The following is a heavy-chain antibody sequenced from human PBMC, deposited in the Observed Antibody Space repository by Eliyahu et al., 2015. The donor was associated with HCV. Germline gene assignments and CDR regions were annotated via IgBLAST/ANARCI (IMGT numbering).Heavy chain of an antibody. CDR1: GFXFSNAW. Sequence: EVQLVESGGGLVNPGGSLRLFCAASGFXFSNAWMSWVRQAPGKGLEWVGHIRSKIEGGTTDFAAPVKGRFTISRDDSKNTLYLQMNSLKTEDTAVYYCASLSGFPYHWGQGTLVTVSS. V-gene: IGHV3-15*01. J-gene: IGHJ5*02. CDR3: ASLSGFPYH. CDR2: IRSKIEGGTT. D-gene: IGHD6-19*01.